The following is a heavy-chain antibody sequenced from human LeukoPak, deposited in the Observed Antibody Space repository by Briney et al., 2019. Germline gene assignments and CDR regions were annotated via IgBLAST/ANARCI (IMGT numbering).Heavy chain of an antibody. CDR3: ARDWGYYYYYGMDV. CDR1: GFTFSRYA. Sequence: PGGSLRLSCAASGFTFSRYAMHWVRQTPGMGLVWVSRLAADGSGTNYADSVKGRFTISRDNAKNSLYLQMNSLRAEDTAVYYCARDWGYYYYYGMDVWGQGTTVTVSS. D-gene: IGHD3-16*01. J-gene: IGHJ6*02. V-gene: IGHV3-74*01. CDR2: LAADGSGT.